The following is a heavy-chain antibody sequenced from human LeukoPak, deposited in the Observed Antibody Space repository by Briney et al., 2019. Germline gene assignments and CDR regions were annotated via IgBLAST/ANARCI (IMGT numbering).Heavy chain of an antibody. CDR3: ASPRHGSSWYSFDY. Sequence: SSETLSLTCTVSGGSISSSSYYWGWIRQPPGKGLEWIGSIYYSGSTYYNPSLKSRVTISVDTSKNQSSLKLSSVTAADTAVYYCASPRHGSSWYSFDYWGQGTLVTVSS. V-gene: IGHV4-39*01. CDR2: IYYSGST. CDR1: GGSISSSSYY. D-gene: IGHD6-13*01. J-gene: IGHJ4*02.